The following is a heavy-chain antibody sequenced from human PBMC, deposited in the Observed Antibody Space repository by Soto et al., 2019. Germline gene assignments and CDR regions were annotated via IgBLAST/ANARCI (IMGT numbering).Heavy chain of an antibody. V-gene: IGHV1-69*13. Sequence: GASVKVSCKASGGTFSSYAISWVRQAPGQGLEWMGGIIPIFGTANYAQKFQGRVTITADESTSTAYMELSSLRSEDTAVYYCASHCSGGSCPFDYWGQGTLVTVSS. D-gene: IGHD2-15*01. CDR2: IIPIFGTA. CDR1: GGTFSSYA. J-gene: IGHJ4*02. CDR3: ASHCSGGSCPFDY.